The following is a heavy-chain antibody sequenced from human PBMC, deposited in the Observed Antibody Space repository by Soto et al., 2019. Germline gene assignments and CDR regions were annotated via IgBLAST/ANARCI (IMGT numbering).Heavy chain of an antibody. D-gene: IGHD5-18*01. V-gene: IGHV4-59*08. CDR1: GGSISSYY. Sequence: QVQLQESGPGLVKPSETLSLTCTVSGGSISSYYWSWIRQPPGKGLEWIGYIYYSGSTNYNPSLKSRVTIPVDTAENQFSLKLGSVPAADTAVYYCARSYGSCFDYWGQGTLVTVSS. J-gene: IGHJ4*02. CDR2: IYYSGST. CDR3: ARSYGSCFDY.